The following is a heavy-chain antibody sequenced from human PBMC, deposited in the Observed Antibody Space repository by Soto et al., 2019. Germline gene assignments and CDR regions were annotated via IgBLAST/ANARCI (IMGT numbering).Heavy chain of an antibody. CDR3: ASWELLLSGYYYYGMDV. CDR1: GGSISSGGYY. Sequence: QVQLQESGPGLVKPSQTLSLTCTVSGGSISSGGYYWSWIRQHPGKGLEWIGYIYYSGSTYYNPSLTSRVTISVDTSKNQFSLKLSSVTAADTAVYYCASWELLLSGYYYYGMDVWGQGTTVTVSS. V-gene: IGHV4-31*03. D-gene: IGHD1-26*01. CDR2: IYYSGST. J-gene: IGHJ6*02.